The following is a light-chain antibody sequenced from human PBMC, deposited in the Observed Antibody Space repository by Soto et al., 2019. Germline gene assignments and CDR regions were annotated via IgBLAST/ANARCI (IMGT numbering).Light chain of an antibody. CDR3: QQYGNSPCT. Sequence: EIVLTQSPGILSLSPGERATLSCRASQSVSSNYLAWFQQKPGQAPRLLITGASSRVTGIPDRFSGSGSGTDFTLTISRLEPEDFAVYYCQQYGNSPCTFGQGTKLEIK. V-gene: IGKV3-20*01. J-gene: IGKJ2*02. CDR1: QSVSSNY. CDR2: GAS.